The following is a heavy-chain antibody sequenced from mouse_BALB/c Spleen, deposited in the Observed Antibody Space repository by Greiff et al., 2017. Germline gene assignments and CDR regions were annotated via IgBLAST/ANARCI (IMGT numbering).Heavy chain of an antibody. D-gene: IGHD4-1*01. Sequence: EVQLVESGGGLVQPGGSLRLSCATSGFTFTDYYMSWVRQPPGKALEWLGFIRNKANGYTTEYSASVKGRFTISRDNSQSILYLQMNTLRAEDSATYYCARDLGRGGVFDYWGQGTTLTVSS. V-gene: IGHV7-3*02. J-gene: IGHJ2*01. CDR3: ARDLGRGGVFDY. CDR2: IRNKANGYTT. CDR1: GFTFTDYY.